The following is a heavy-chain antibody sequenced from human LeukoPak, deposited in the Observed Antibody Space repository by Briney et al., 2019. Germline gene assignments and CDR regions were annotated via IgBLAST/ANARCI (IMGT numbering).Heavy chain of an antibody. CDR3: AGRVGATKGYYFDY. V-gene: IGHV1-2*06. CDR2: INPNSGGT. J-gene: IGHJ4*02. D-gene: IGHD1-26*01. Sequence: GASVKVSCKASGYTFTGYYMHWVRQAPGQGLEWMGRINPNSGGTNYAQKFQGRVTMTRDTSISTAYMELSRLGSDDTAVYYCAGRVGATKGYYFDYWGQGTLVTVSS. CDR1: GYTFTGYY.